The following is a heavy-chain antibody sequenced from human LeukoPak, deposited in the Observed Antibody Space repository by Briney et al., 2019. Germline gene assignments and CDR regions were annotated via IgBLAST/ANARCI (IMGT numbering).Heavy chain of an antibody. Sequence: GGSLRLSCAASGFTVSSNYMSWVRQAPGKGLEWVSVIYSGGSTYYADPVKGRFTISRDNSKNTLYLQMNSLRAEDTAVYYCARGVVVPYYFDYWGQGTLVTVSS. CDR3: ARGVVVPYYFDY. J-gene: IGHJ4*02. V-gene: IGHV3-66*01. CDR1: GFTVSSNY. CDR2: IYSGGST. D-gene: IGHD2-21*01.